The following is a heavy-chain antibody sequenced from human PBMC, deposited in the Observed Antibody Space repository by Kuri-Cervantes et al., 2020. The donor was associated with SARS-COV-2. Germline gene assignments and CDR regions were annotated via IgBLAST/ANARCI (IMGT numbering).Heavy chain of an antibody. CDR3: ACPGKTPAAY. D-gene: IGHD2-15*01. CDR1: GFTFSSYW. V-gene: IGHV3-7*01. Sequence: GGSLRLSCAASGFTFSSYWMSWVRQAPGKGLEWVANIKQDGSEKYYVDSVRDRFTISRDNAKNSLYLQMNSLRAEDTAVYYCACPGKTPAAYWGQGTLVTVSS. CDR2: IKQDGSEK. J-gene: IGHJ4*02.